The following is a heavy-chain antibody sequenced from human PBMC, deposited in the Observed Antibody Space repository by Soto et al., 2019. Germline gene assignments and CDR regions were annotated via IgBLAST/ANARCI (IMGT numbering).Heavy chain of an antibody. Sequence: SETLSLTCTVSGASMNSYHWSWIRQPAGKGLEWIGHIHSSGSTNYNPSLKSRVTMSVDTSKNQFSLRLMSLTAADTAVYYCARDQGVAAAGITWFDPWGQGALVTV. CDR2: IHSSGST. J-gene: IGHJ5*02. D-gene: IGHD6-13*01. CDR1: GASMNSYH. CDR3: ARDQGVAAAGITWFDP. V-gene: IGHV4-4*07.